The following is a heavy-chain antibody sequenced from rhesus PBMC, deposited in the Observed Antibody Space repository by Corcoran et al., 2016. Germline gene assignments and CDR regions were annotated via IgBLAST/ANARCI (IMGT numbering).Heavy chain of an antibody. CDR3: ARDLRRITGTTDFDY. CDR2: INTGGGST. D-gene: IGHD1-26*01. Sequence: EVQLVESGGGLVQPGGSLRLSCTGSGFTFGSYYMYWVRQAPGKGLEWVSAINTGGGSTWDTDSVKGRFTISKENAKNTLYLQMDSLRAEDTAVYYCARDLRRITGTTDFDYWGQGVLVTVSS. J-gene: IGHJ4*01. V-gene: IGHV3-8*01. CDR1: GFTFGSYY.